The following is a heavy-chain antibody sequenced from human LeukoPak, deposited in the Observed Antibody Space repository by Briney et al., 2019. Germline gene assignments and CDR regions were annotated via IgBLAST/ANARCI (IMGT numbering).Heavy chain of an antibody. CDR2: INPNSGGT. J-gene: IGHJ6*02. CDR3: AREDLVGAPLYGMDV. D-gene: IGHD1-26*01. V-gene: IGHV1-2*02. CDR1: GYTFIGYY. Sequence: ASVTVSCKASGYTFIGYYMHWVRQAPGQGLEWMGLINPNSGGTNYAQKFQGRVTMTRDTSNSTAYMELRRLRSDDTAVYYGAREDLVGAPLYGMDVWGQGTTVTVSS.